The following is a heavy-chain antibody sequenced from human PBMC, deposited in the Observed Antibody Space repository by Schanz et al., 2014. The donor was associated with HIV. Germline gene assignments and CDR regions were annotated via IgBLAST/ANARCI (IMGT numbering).Heavy chain of an antibody. V-gene: IGHV3-9*01. CDR2: IYSDGSTT. Sequence: EVQLVESGGDLVQPGRSLRLSCAASGFTFDDYAMHWVRQAPGKGLEWVSRIYSDGSTTSYADSVKGRFTISRDNAKNSLYLQMNSLRAEDTATYYCTREGNYYGGSVPGHWGQGTLVTVSS. J-gene: IGHJ4*02. CDR3: TREGNYYGGSVPGH. CDR1: GFTFDDYA. D-gene: IGHD2-21*01.